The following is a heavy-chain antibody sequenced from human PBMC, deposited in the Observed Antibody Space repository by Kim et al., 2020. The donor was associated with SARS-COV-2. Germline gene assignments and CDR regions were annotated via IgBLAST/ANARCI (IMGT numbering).Heavy chain of an antibody. CDR3: AKDRGGRSGMDV. CDR1: GFTFSTYW. Sequence: GGSLRLSCTGSGFTFSTYWISWVRQAPGEGLEWVAYIKEDGSEKHYVDSVKGRFTISSDNAKNSLYLQMNSLRAEDTAVYYCAKDRGGRSGMDVWGQGTTVTVSS. D-gene: IGHD2-15*01. V-gene: IGHV3-7*01. CDR2: IKEDGSEK. J-gene: IGHJ6*02.